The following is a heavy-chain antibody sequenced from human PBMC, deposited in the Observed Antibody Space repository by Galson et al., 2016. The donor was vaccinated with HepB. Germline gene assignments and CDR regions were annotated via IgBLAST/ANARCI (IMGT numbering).Heavy chain of an antibody. J-gene: IGHJ4*02. CDR2: ISAYNDNT. D-gene: IGHD2-21*02. V-gene: IGHV1-18*01. CDR3: ARDYGDDAYHFDY. CDR1: GYTFTSFG. Sequence: SVKVSCKASGYTFTSFGVSWVRQAPGQGLEWMGWISAYNDNTNYAQKFQGRVTITTDASTSTACMDLRSLRSDDTAVYYCARDYGDDAYHFDYWGQGTLVTVSS.